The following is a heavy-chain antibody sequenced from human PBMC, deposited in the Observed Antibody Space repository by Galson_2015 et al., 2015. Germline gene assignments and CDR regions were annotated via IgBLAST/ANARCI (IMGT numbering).Heavy chain of an antibody. Sequence: SLRLSCAASGFTFSSYEMNWVRQAPGKGLEWVSYISSSGSTIYYADSVKGRFTISRDNAKNSLYLQMNSLRAEDTAVYYCARDFNYCSGGSCYSSPFDYWGQGTLVTVSS. CDR1: GFTFSSYE. CDR2: ISSSGSTI. J-gene: IGHJ4*02. V-gene: IGHV3-48*03. D-gene: IGHD2-15*01. CDR3: ARDFNYCSGGSCYSSPFDY.